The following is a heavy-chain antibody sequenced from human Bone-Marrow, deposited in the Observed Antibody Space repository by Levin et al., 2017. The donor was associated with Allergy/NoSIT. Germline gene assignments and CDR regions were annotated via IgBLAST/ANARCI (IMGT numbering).Heavy chain of an antibody. D-gene: IGHD2-2*01. CDR2: IYPGDSDT. CDR1: GYSFTSYW. V-gene: IGHV5-51*01. J-gene: IGHJ6*02. CDR3: ARLNGDLSVPATISLYYYYYGLDV. Sequence: ASVKVSCKGSGYSFTSYWIAWVRQMPGKGLEWMGIIYPGDSDTRYSPSFQGQVTISVDKSISTAYLQWSGLKASDTGMYYCARLNGDLSVPATISLYYYYYGLDVWGQGTTVTVSS.